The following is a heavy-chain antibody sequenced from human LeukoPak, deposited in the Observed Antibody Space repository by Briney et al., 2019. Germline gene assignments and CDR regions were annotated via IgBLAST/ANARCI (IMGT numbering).Heavy chain of an antibody. CDR1: GFTFDDYG. V-gene: IGHV3-20*04. CDR2: INWNGGST. J-gene: IGHJ6*03. D-gene: IGHD3-3*01. Sequence: GGSLRLSCAASGFTFDDYGMSWVRQAPGKGLEWVSGINWNGGSTGYADSVKGRFTISRDNAKNSLYLQMNSLRAEDTALYYCAREIYIIERAYYDFWSGYYQYYYYMDVWGKGTTVTVSS. CDR3: AREIYIIERAYYDFWSGYYQYYYYMDV.